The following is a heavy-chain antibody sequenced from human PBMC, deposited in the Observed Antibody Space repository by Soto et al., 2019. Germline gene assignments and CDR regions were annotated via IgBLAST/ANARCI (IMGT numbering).Heavy chain of an antibody. CDR3: AKFFVETGGSSGWPWSFHY. V-gene: IGHV3-23*01. D-gene: IGHD6-25*01. CDR2: VSGSGGTT. J-gene: IGHJ4*02. Sequence: GGFLRLSCAASGFTFSSYAMSWVRQAPGKGLEWVSAVSGSGGTTYYADSVKGRFTISRDNSKNTLFLQMNSLRAEDTAVYYCAKFFVETGGSSGWPWSFHYWGQGTLVTVSS. CDR1: GFTFSSYA.